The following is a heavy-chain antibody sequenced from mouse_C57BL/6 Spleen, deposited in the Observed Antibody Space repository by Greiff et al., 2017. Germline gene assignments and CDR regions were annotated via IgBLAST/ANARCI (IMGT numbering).Heavy chain of an antibody. CDR1: GFTFTDYY. J-gene: IGHJ4*01. D-gene: IGHD2-10*02. Sequence: DVMLVESGGGLVQPGGSLSLSCAASGFTFTDYYMSWVRPPPGKALEWLGFIRNKANGYTTEYSASVKGRFTISRANSQSILYLQMNALRAEDSATYYGARYDEYEPYCAREYGGQGFSETVSS. V-gene: IGHV7-3*01. CDR2: IRNKANGYTT. CDR3: ARYDEYEPYCAREY.